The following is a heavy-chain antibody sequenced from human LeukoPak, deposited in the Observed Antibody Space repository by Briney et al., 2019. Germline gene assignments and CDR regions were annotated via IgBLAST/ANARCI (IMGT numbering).Heavy chain of an antibody. CDR1: GFTFSSYE. D-gene: IGHD6-19*01. V-gene: IGHV3-48*03. Sequence: GGALRLSCAASGFTFSSYEMNWVRQAPGKGLEGVSYISSSGSTIYYAGSGKGRFTISRDNAKNSLYLQMNNLRAEDTAVYYCARNQRIAVAGDYWGQGTLVTVSS. J-gene: IGHJ4*02. CDR2: ISSSGSTI. CDR3: ARNQRIAVAGDY.